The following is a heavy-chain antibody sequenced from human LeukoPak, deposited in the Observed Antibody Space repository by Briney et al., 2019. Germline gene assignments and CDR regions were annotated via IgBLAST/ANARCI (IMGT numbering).Heavy chain of an antibody. D-gene: IGHD2-2*01. CDR1: GFTFDDYA. J-gene: IGHJ5*02. V-gene: IGHV3-9*01. Sequence: GGSLRLSCAASGFTFDDYAMHWVRQAPGKGLEWVSGISWNSGSIGYADSVKGRFTISRDNAKNSLYLQMNSLRAEDTAVYYCAREDCSSTSCYWGENWFDPWGQGTLVTVSS. CDR3: AREDCSSTSCYWGENWFDP. CDR2: ISWNSGSI.